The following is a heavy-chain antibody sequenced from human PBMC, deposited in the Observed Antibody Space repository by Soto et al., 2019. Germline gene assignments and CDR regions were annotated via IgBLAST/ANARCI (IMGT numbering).Heavy chain of an antibody. D-gene: IGHD6-13*01. Sequence: SEILSLTCTVSGGSISSYYWTWIRQPPGKGLEWIGYIYYSGITNYNPSLKSRVTISVATSKTQFSLKLGSVTAADTAVHYCASLDGYYNYRDVWGKGTTVTVSS. V-gene: IGHV4-59*08. CDR3: ASLDGYYNYRDV. CDR1: GGSISSYY. CDR2: IYYSGIT. J-gene: IGHJ6*03.